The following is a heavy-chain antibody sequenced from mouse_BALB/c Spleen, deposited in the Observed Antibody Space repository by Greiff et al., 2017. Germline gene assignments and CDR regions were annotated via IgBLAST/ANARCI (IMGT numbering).Heavy chain of an antibody. J-gene: IGHJ4*01. CDR1: GFTFSSYT. D-gene: IGHD6-5*01. V-gene: IGHV5-6-4*01. Sequence: EVKLVESGGGLVKPGGSLKLSCAASGFTFSSYTMSWVRQTPEKRLEWVATISSGGSYTYYPDSVKGRFTISRDNAKNTLYLQMSSLKSEDTAMYYCTRVPYDYYAMDYWGQGTAVTVSS. CDR3: TRVPYDYYAMDY. CDR2: ISSGGSYT.